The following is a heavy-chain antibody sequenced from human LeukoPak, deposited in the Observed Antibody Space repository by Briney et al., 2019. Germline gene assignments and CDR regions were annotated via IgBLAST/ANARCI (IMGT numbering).Heavy chain of an antibody. D-gene: IGHD6-19*01. V-gene: IGHV3-30*18. Sequence: PGGSLRLSCAASGFTFSSYGMHWVRQAPGKGLEWVAVISYDGSNKYYADSVKGRFTISRDNSKNTLYLQMNSLRAEDTAVYYCAKVEGQWLAIDAFDIWGQGTMVTVSS. CDR3: AKVEGQWLAIDAFDI. J-gene: IGHJ3*02. CDR2: ISYDGSNK. CDR1: GFTFSSYG.